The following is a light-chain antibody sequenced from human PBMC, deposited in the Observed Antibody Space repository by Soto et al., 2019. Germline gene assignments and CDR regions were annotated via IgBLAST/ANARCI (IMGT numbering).Light chain of an antibody. CDR3: QQYNNWPLIT. J-gene: IGKJ5*01. CDR1: QSVSSN. V-gene: IGKV3-15*01. CDR2: GAS. Sequence: TQSPGERATLACRAGQSVSSNYLAWYQQKPGQAPRLLIYGASIRATGIPARFSGSGSGTAFTLTISSLQSEDFALYYCQQYNNWPLITFGQGTRLEIK.